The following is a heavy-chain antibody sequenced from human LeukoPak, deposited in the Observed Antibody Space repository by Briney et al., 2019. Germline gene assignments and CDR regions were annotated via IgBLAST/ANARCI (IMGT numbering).Heavy chain of an antibody. D-gene: IGHD1-26*01. CDR1: GFTFSSYA. V-gene: IGHV3-23*01. J-gene: IGHJ6*02. CDR3: AKDPYRYYYYYYGMGV. CDR2: ISGSGGST. Sequence: GGSLRLSCAASGFTFSSYAMSWVRQAPGKGLEWVSAISGSGGSTYYADSVKGRFTISRDNSKNTLYLQMNSLRAEDTAVYYCAKDPYRYYYYYYGMGVRGQGTTVTVSS.